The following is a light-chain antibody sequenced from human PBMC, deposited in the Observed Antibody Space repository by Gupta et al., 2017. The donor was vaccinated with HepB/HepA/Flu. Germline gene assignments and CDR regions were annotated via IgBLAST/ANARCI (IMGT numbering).Light chain of an antibody. CDR2: DVT. CDR1: SCDIGSDNY. V-gene: IGLV2-14*01. J-gene: IGLJ3*02. Sequence: SALTQPASVSESPGQSITISCTGSSCDIGSDNYVSWYHQHPGKARNLIIFDVTKRASALSARFSVSKSGNTASLTISGHKAEDEADYYYGSFTTSSSWVFGGGTKLTVL. CDR3: GSFTTSSSWV.